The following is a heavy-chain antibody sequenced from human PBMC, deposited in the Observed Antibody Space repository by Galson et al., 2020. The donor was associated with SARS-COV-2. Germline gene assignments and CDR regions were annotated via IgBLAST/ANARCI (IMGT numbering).Heavy chain of an antibody. D-gene: IGHD3-9*01. V-gene: IGHV3-23*01. CDR2: ISGSGGST. Sequence: GESLKISCAASGFTFSSYAMSWVRQAPGKGLEWVSAISGSGGSTYYADSVKGRFTISRDNSKNTLYLQMNSLRAEDTAVYYCAKTVGGTYYDIVTGYYYYGMDVWGQGTTVTVSS. CDR3: AKTVGGTYYDIVTGYYYYGMDV. J-gene: IGHJ6*02. CDR1: GFTFSSYA.